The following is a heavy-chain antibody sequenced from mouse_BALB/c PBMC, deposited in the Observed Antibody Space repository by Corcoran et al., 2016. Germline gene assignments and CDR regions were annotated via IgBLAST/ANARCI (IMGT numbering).Heavy chain of an antibody. Sequence: EVQLQQSGAELVKPGASVKLSCTASGFNIKDTYMHWVKQRPEQGLEWIGRIDPANGNTKYDPKFQGKATITADTSSNTAYLQLSSLTSEDTAVYDCAEGGLGAMDYWGQGTSVTVSS. CDR3: AEGGLGAMDY. J-gene: IGHJ4*01. CDR2: IDPANGNT. CDR1: GFNIKDTY. D-gene: IGHD2-10*02. V-gene: IGHV14-3*02.